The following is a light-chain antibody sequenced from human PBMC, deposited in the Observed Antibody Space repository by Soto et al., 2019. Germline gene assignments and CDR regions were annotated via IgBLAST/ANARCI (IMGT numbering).Light chain of an antibody. CDR3: CSYAGSSTYV. Sequence: QSVLTQPASVSGSPGQSITISCTGTSSDVGSYNLVSWYQQHPGKAPKLINYEGSKRPSGVSNRFSGSKSGNTASLTISGLQAEDEADYYCCSYAGSSTYVFGTGTKVTVL. CDR2: EGS. V-gene: IGLV2-23*01. J-gene: IGLJ1*01. CDR1: SSDVGSYNL.